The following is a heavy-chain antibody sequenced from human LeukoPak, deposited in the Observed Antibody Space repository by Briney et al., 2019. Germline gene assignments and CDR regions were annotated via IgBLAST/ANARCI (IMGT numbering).Heavy chain of an antibody. CDR3: AKEIFSGLLYIDY. Sequence: GGSLRLSCAVSGFTFSSSSISWVRQAPGKGLEWVSAITDAVGSTHYADSVKGRFTISSDNSKNTVYLQMNSLRPEDMAVYYCAKEIFSGLLYIDYWGQGTLVTVSS. V-gene: IGHV3-23*01. D-gene: IGHD5-12*01. CDR2: ITDAVGST. J-gene: IGHJ4*02. CDR1: GFTFSSSS.